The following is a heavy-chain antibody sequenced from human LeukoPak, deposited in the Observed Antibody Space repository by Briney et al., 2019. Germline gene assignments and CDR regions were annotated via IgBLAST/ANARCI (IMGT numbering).Heavy chain of an antibody. CDR1: GGSISSSSYY. V-gene: IGHV4-39*01. D-gene: IGHD4-17*01. J-gene: IGHJ4*02. CDR2: IYYSGST. CDR3: ARHDTVTTAGAFDY. Sequence: PSETLSLTCTVSGGSISSSSYYWGWIRQPPGKGLEWIGSIYYSGSTYYNPSLKSRVTISVDTSKNQFSLKLSSVTAADTAVYYCARHDTVTTAGAFDYWGQGTLVTVSP.